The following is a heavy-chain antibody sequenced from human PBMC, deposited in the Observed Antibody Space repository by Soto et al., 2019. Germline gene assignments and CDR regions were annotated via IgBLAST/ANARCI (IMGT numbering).Heavy chain of an antibody. J-gene: IGHJ6*04. Sequence: RESCPAAECTISSKYVSWDRQTPGKGLEWVSLIQSGGPTYYADSVKGRFTISRDTSENTLHLQMDSLRAEDTAVYYCARDDVLCDGGRCYGVPLDVWGNGTTVTVSS. V-gene: IGHV3-66*01. CDR2: IQSGGPT. CDR1: ECTISSKY. CDR3: ARDDVLCDGGRCYGVPLDV. D-gene: IGHD2-15*01.